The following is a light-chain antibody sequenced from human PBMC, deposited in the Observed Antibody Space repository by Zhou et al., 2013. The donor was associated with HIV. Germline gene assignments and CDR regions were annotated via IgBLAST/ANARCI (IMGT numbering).Light chain of an antibody. J-gene: IGKJ2*01. Sequence: DIQMTQSPSTLSASVGDRVTITCRASQSITNWLAWYQQKPGKAPKLLIYKASSLESGVPSRFSGSGSGTEFTLTISSLQPDDFATYYCQQSNSYSLFTFGLGDQGGDQT. V-gene: IGKV1-5*03. CDR2: KAS. CDR3: QQSNSYSLFT. CDR1: QSITNW.